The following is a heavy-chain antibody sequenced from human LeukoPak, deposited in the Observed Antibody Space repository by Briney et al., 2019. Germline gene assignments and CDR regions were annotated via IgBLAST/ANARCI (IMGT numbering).Heavy chain of an antibody. CDR2: IYDSGST. D-gene: IGHD2-15*01. V-gene: IGHV4-30-4*01. CDR3: ARDCSGGSCYGAFDI. J-gene: IGHJ3*02. CDR1: GASIRSGDYY. Sequence: SETLSLTCTVSGASIRSGDYYWSWIRQPPGKGLEWIGYIYDSGSTYYNPSLRSRITISVDTSENRFSLKLSSVTATDTAVYYCARDCSGGSCYGAFDIWGQGTMVTVSS.